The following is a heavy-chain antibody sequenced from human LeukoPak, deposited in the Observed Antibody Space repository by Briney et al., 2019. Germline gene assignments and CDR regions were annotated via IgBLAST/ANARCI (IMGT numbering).Heavy chain of an antibody. D-gene: IGHD2/OR15-2a*01. CDR2: IRYDGSNK. CDR1: GFTFSSYG. Sequence: GGSLRLSCAASGFTFSSYGMHWVRQAPGKGLEWVAFIRYDGSNKYYADSVKGRFTISRDNSKNTLYLQMNSLRDEDTAVYYCARDWFHAIDYWGQGTLVTVSS. J-gene: IGHJ4*02. V-gene: IGHV3-30*02. CDR3: ARDWFHAIDY.